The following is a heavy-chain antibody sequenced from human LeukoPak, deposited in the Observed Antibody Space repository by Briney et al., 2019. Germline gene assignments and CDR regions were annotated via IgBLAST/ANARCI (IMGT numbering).Heavy chain of an antibody. CDR1: GGSMTTRH. CDR3: TTIKRGNIFGYFDF. D-gene: IGHD5-18*01. Sequence: SETLSPTCTVSGGSMTTRHWNWIRQTPGKGLEWIGYVFDSGRTKENPSLKSRVTLSADTSKNQLSRRLSSVTAADTAVYYCTTIKRGNIFGYFDFWGQGILVTVSS. V-gene: IGHV4-59*11. J-gene: IGHJ4*02. CDR2: VFDSGRT.